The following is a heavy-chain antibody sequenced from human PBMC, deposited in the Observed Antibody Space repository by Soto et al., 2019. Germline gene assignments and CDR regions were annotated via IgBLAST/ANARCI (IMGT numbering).Heavy chain of an antibody. CDR1: GYNFTSYG. CDR2: ISPHNDRT. Sequence: QVQLVQSGADVKKPGASVKVSCTASGYNFTSYGISWVRQAPGQGLEWMGWISPHNDRTKYARRFQDRVTMTTETPTSTVYVALGSLRSDDTAGYYCARDLYYSRGRYVDHDAFDIWGQGTVVTVSS. V-gene: IGHV1-18*01. D-gene: IGHD6-19*01. J-gene: IGHJ3*02. CDR3: ARDLYYSRGRYVDHDAFDI.